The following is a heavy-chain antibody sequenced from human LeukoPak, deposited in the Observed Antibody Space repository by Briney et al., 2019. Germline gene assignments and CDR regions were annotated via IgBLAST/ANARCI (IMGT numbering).Heavy chain of an antibody. CDR3: ARSGIKMVRGVIIKSPYHMDV. J-gene: IGHJ6*03. D-gene: IGHD3-10*01. CDR2: ISSSSNYI. V-gene: IGHV3-21*01. CDR1: GFTLSTYT. Sequence: GGSLRLSCAASGFTLSTYTMNWVRQAPGKGLEWVSSISSSSNYIYYADSVKGRFTISRDDAKNSLSLQMNSREAEDTAVYYCARSGIKMVRGVIIKSPYHMDVWGKGTTVTVSS.